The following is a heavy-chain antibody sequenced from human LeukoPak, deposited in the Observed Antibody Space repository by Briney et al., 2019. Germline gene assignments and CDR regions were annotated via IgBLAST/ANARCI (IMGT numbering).Heavy chain of an antibody. J-gene: IGHJ4*02. CDR2: IYPGDSDT. CDR1: GYSFTSYW. D-gene: IGHD6-19*01. V-gene: IGHV5-51*03. CDR3: ARVYGYSSGWYLFDY. Sequence: GQSLRISCKGSGYSFTSYWTGWVRHMPAKGLEWMGIIYPGDSDTRYSASFQGQVTISADKSISTAYLQWSSLKASDTAMYYCARVYGYSSGWYLFDYWGQGTLVTVSS.